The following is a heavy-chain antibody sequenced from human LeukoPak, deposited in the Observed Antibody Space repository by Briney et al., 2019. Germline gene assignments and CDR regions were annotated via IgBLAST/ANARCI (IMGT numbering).Heavy chain of an antibody. CDR2: IQEDGNEM. V-gene: IGHV3-7*01. Sequence: GGSLRLSRAATGFNFRKHWMSWVRQSIGKGLECVAKIQEDGNEMHYVDSVKGRFTISRDNARNSLYLQMNNLRVEDTAIYYCARDYTGGWNDYWGQGTLVTVSS. CDR3: ARDYTGGWNDY. D-gene: IGHD7-27*01. CDR1: GFNFRKHW. J-gene: IGHJ4*02.